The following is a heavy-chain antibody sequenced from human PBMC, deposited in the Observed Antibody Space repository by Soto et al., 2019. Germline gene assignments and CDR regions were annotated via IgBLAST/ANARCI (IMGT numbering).Heavy chain of an antibody. CDR1: GFTFGTYA. Sequence: GGSLILSCAASGFTFGTYAMKWLRQAPGRGLECVSFISGSGRTTYYADSVKGRFTVSRDNSKNTMYLQMNSLRAEDTALYYCAKFRGPSYSYYYMDVWGKGTTVTVSS. CDR3: AKFRGPSYSYYYMDV. V-gene: IGHV3-23*01. J-gene: IGHJ6*03. CDR2: ISGSGRTT. D-gene: IGHD3-16*01.